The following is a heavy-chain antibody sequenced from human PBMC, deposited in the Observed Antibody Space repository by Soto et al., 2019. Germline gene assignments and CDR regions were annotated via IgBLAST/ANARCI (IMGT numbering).Heavy chain of an antibody. CDR1: GFTFSSYA. J-gene: IGHJ4*02. V-gene: IGHV3-23*01. CDR3: AKPSLGSSDLTNHY. D-gene: IGHD2-2*01. CDR2: IRGSGGST. Sequence: EVQLLESGGGLVQPGGSLRLSCAASGFTFSSYAMSWVRQAPGKGLEWVSAIRGSGGSTYYADSVKGRFTISRDNSKNTRYLQMNILRAEDTAVYYCAKPSLGSSDLTNHYWGQGTLVTVSS.